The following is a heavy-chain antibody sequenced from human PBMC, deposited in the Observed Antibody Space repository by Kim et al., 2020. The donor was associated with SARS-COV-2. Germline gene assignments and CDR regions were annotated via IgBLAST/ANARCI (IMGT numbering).Heavy chain of an antibody. Sequence: GESLKISCKGSGYSFTSYWIGWVRQMPGKGLEWMGIIYPGDSDTRYSPSFQGQVTISADKSISTAYLQWSSLKASDTAMYYCARLGDYYDSSGYPYYFDYWGQGTLVTVSS. CDR1: GYSFTSYW. CDR3: ARLGDYYDSSGYPYYFDY. J-gene: IGHJ4*02. D-gene: IGHD3-22*01. CDR2: IYPGDSDT. V-gene: IGHV5-51*01.